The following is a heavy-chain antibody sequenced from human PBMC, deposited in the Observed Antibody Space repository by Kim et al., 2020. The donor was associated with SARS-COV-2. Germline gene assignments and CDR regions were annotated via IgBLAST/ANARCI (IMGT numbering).Heavy chain of an antibody. CDR3: ASLGLFDY. Sequence: GGSLRLSCAASGFTFSSYAMHWVRQAPGKGLEWVAVISYDGSNKYYADSVKGRFTISRDNSKNTLYLQMNSLRAEDTAVYYCASLGLFDYWGQGTLVTVS. CDR2: ISYDGSNK. CDR1: GFTFSSYA. J-gene: IGHJ4*02. V-gene: IGHV3-30-3*01.